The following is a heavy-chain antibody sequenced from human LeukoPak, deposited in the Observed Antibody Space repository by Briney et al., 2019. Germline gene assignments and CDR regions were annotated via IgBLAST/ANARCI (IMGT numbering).Heavy chain of an antibody. CDR2: IYHSGST. V-gene: IGHV4-30-2*01. Sequence: SQTLSLTCAVSGGSISSGGYSWSWIRQPPGKGLEWIGYIYHSGSTYYNPSLKSRVTISVDRSKNQFSLKLSSVTAADTAVYYCARVTSSVIGQFDYWGQGTLVTVSS. J-gene: IGHJ4*02. D-gene: IGHD1-20*01. CDR1: GGSISSGGYS. CDR3: ARVTSSVIGQFDY.